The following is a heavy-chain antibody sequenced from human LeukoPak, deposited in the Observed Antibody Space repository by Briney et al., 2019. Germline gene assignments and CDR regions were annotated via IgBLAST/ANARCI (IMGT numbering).Heavy chain of an antibody. CDR3: ARGLPFSARFDY. CDR1: GGTFSSYA. D-gene: IGHD3-3*02. V-gene: IGHV1-69*05. CDR2: IIPIFGTA. J-gene: IGHJ4*02. Sequence: SVKVSCKASGGTFSSYAISWVRQAPGQGLEWMGGIIPIFGTANYAQKFQGRVTITTDESTSTAYMELSSLRSEDTAVYYCARGLPFSARFDYWGQGTLVTVSS.